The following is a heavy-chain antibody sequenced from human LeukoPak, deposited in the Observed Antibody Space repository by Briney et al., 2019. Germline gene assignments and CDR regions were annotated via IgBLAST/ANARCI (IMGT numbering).Heavy chain of an antibody. CDR2: INHSGST. CDR1: GGSISSYY. V-gene: IGHV4-34*01. CDR3: ARGRYFQY. J-gene: IGHJ4*02. Sequence: SETLSLTCTVSGGSISSYYWSWIRQPPGKGLEWIGEINHSGSTNYNPSLKSRVTISVDTSKNQFSLKLSSVTAADTAVYYCARGRYFQYWGQGALVTVSS.